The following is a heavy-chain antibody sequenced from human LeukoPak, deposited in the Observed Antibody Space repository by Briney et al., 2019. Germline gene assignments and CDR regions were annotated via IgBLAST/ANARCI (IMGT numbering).Heavy chain of an antibody. J-gene: IGHJ4*02. CDR3: AKEEGGSGWEKNFDY. Sequence: GGSLRLSCAASGITFGNNWMHWVRQAPGKGLEWVAVISYDGSNKYYADSVKGRFTISRDNSKNTLYLQMNSLRAEDTAVYYCAKEEGGSGWEKNFDYWGQGTLVTVSS. D-gene: IGHD6-19*01. V-gene: IGHV3-30*18. CDR2: ISYDGSNK. CDR1: GITFGNNW.